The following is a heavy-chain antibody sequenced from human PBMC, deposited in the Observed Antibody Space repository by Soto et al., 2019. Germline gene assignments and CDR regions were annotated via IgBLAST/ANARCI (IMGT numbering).Heavy chain of an antibody. J-gene: IGHJ4*02. CDR2: IFHSGST. CDR3: AHRPIVGAAI. D-gene: IGHD1-26*01. V-gene: IGHV4-4*01. Sequence: QVQLQESGPGLVKPSGTLSLTCAVFGGSSSNSNWWTWVRQPPGKGLDWIGEIFHSGSTNYNSSLMGRVTISVDKANNQFSLKLSSVSAAVTAVYCCAHRPIVGAAIWVQGTLVTVPS. CDR1: GGSSSNSNW.